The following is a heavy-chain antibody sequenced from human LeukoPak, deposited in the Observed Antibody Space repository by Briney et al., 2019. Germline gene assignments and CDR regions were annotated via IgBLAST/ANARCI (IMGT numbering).Heavy chain of an antibody. CDR2: ISPDAAAI. D-gene: IGHD3-10*01. CDR3: ATSLSRWFGPSAYH. J-gene: IGHJ5*02. CDR1: GFAFGDYA. Sequence: GRSLRLSCTASGFAFGDYAMSWVRQAAGKGLEWDAFISPDAAAIHHADSVKGRFTISRDRAKNSLYLQMTSLRAEDTAVYYCATSLSRWFGPSAYHWGQGTLVTVSS. V-gene: IGHV3-48*03.